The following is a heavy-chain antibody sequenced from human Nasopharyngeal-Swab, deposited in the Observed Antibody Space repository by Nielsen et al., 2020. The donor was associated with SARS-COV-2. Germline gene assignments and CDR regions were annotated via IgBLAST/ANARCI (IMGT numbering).Heavy chain of an antibody. V-gene: IGHV1-8*01. J-gene: IGHJ5*02. D-gene: IGHD6-19*01. CDR3: ASLKHSSGWYNWFDP. Sequence: SVKVSCKASGYTFTSYDINWVRQATGQGLEWMGWMNPNIGNTGYAQKFQGRVTMTRNTSISTAYMELSSLRSEDTAVYYCASLKHSSGWYNWFDPWGQGTLVTVSS. CDR1: GYTFTSYD. CDR2: MNPNIGNT.